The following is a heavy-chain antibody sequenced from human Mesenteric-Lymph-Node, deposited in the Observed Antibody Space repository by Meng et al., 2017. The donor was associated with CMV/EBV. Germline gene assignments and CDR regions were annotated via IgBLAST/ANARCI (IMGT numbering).Heavy chain of an antibody. J-gene: IGHJ1*01. D-gene: IGHD1-1*01. Sequence: SGYTFPSYAIHWVRQAPGQRLEWVGWIIPDNGNTKYSQRFEGRATITRDTSASTAYMELSSLTSQDTAVYYCARIGVEATAEFFHHWGQGTLVTVSS. CDR3: ARIGVEATAEFFHH. CDR1: GYTFPSYA. CDR2: IIPDNGNT. V-gene: IGHV1-3*01.